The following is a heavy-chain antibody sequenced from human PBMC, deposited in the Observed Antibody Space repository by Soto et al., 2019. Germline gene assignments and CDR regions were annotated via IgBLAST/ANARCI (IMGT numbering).Heavy chain of an antibody. Sequence: QVQLQESGPGLVKPSGTLSLTCTVSGGSIVTSNWWSWIRQPPGKGLEWIGDISHSGSTNYNPSLKRRSTISVDKSNNQFSLNMTSMTAADTAVYYCARERVVAGTDWFFDIWGRGSLVTVSS. D-gene: IGHD2-15*01. CDR2: ISHSGST. V-gene: IGHV4-4*02. J-gene: IGHJ2*01. CDR1: GGSIVTSNW. CDR3: ARERVVAGTDWFFDI.